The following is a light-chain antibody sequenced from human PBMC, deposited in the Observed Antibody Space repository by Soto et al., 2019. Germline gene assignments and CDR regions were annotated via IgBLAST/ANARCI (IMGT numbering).Light chain of an antibody. CDR1: SSNIGAGYV. CDR3: QSYDSSLSGSV. J-gene: IGLJ2*01. Sequence: QSVLTQPPSVSGAPGQRVTISCTGSSSNIGAGYVVHWYQQLPGTAPKLLIYGNSNRPSGVPDRFSGSKSGTSASLAITGXQAXXXADYYCQSYDSSLSGSVFGGGTKVTVL. CDR2: GNS. V-gene: IGLV1-40*01.